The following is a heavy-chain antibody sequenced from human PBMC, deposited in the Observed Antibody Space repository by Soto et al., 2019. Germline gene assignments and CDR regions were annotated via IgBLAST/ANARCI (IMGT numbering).Heavy chain of an antibody. CDR1: GGTFSSYT. CDR3: ARMRGSYGMAV. CDR2: IVPILGIP. J-gene: IGHJ6*02. V-gene: IGHV1-69*02. Sequence: GASVKVSWKASGGTFSSYTITWVRQAPGQGLEWMGRIVPILGIPNYAQKFQGRVTITADKSTSTAYMELSSLRSEDTAVYYCARMRGSYGMAVWGQGTTVTVSS. D-gene: IGHD1-1*01.